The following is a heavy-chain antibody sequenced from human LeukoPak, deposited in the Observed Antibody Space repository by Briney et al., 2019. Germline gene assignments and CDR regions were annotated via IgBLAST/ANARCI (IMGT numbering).Heavy chain of an antibody. CDR2: INWNGGST. Sequence: SGGSLRLSCAASGFTFDDYGMSWVRQAPGKGLEWVSGINWNGGSTGYADSVKGRFTISRDNAKNSLYLRMNSLRAEDTALYYCARDQIIYYYDSIGDAFDTWGQGTMVTVSS. D-gene: IGHD3-22*01. V-gene: IGHV3-20*04. CDR1: GFTFDDYG. CDR3: ARDQIIYYYDSIGDAFDT. J-gene: IGHJ3*02.